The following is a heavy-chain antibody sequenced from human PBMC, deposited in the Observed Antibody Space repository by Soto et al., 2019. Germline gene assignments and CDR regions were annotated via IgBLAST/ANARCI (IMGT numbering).Heavy chain of an antibody. V-gene: IGHV4-59*01. CDR3: VRSNYFDY. J-gene: IGHJ4*02. CDR1: GDSISTDY. Sequence: SEILSLTCTVCGDSISTDYWSWIRQPPGKGLEWIGSIYYRGSTNNNPSLKSRVIISVDTSKNQFSLKLSSVTAADTAVYYCVRSNYFDYWGQGTLVTVSS. CDR2: IYYRGST.